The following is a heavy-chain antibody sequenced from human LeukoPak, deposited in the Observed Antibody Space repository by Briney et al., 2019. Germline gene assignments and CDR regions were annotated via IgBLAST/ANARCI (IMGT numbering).Heavy chain of an antibody. J-gene: IGHJ5*02. Sequence: ASVKVFCKTSGYTFTGYYIHWVRQAPGQGLEWMGRINPNSGGTNSAQKFQGRVTMTRDTSITTAYMELSSLRSDDTAVYYCARVVPSSSINHWGQGTLVTVSS. V-gene: IGHV1-2*06. D-gene: IGHD6-19*01. CDR3: ARVVPSSSINH. CDR2: INPNSGGT. CDR1: GYTFTGYY.